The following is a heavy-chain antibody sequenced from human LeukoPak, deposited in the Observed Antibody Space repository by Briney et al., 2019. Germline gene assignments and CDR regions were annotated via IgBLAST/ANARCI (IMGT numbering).Heavy chain of an antibody. CDR1: GGSISSGGYY. CDR3: ASRGYSYGYGSYFDY. Sequence: PSQTLSLTCTVSGGSISSGGYYWSWIRRHPGKGLEWIGYIYYSGSTYYNPSLKSRVTISVDTSKNQFSLKLSSVTAADTAVYYCASRGYSYGYGSYFDYWGQGTLVTVSS. J-gene: IGHJ4*02. D-gene: IGHD5-18*01. V-gene: IGHV4-31*03. CDR2: IYYSGST.